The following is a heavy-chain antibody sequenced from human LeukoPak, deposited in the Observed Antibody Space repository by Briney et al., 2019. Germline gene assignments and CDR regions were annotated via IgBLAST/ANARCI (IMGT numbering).Heavy chain of an antibody. CDR2: ISGSGGST. CDR1: GFAFSSYA. V-gene: IGHV3-23*01. J-gene: IGHJ4*02. Sequence: GGSLRLSCAASGFAFSSYAMSWVRQAPGKGLEWVSAISGSGGSTYYADSVKGRFTISRDNSKNTLYLQMNSLRAEDTAVYYCASSPRVFWDPFDCWGQGTLVTVSS. CDR3: ASSPRVFWDPFDC. D-gene: IGHD3-9*01.